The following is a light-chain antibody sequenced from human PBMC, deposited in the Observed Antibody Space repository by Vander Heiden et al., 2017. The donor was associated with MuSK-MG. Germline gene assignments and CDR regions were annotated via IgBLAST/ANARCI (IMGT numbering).Light chain of an antibody. CDR3: QSYHDIKV. CDR2: EDS. Sequence: NFILTQPHSVSESPGKTVTISCTRSSGSIGSNYVQWYQQRPGSAPTIVIYEDSRRPSGVPDRFSGSIDSPSNSASLTISRLRAEDEADYYCQSYHDIKVFGSGTKVTVL. V-gene: IGLV6-57*04. CDR1: SGSIGSNY. J-gene: IGLJ1*01.